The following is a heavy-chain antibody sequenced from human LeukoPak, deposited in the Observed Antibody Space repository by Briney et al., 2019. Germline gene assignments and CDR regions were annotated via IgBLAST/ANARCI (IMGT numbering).Heavy chain of an antibody. CDR2: IDPNSGGT. CDR3: ARVPYSSGFSFDY. Sequence: ASVKVSCKASGYTFTGYYMHWVRQAPGQGLEWMGRIDPNSGGTNYAQKFQGRVTMTRDTSISTAYMELSRLRSDDMAVYYCARVPYSSGFSFDYWGQGTLVTVSS. J-gene: IGHJ4*02. D-gene: IGHD6-19*01. CDR1: GYTFTGYY. V-gene: IGHV1-2*06.